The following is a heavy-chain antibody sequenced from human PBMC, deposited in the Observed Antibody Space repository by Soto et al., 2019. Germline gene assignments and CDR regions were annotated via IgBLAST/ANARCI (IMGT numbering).Heavy chain of an antibody. Sequence: GGSLRLSCAASGFMFNTYWMSWVRQAPGKGLEWVANINKDGSEKNYLDSVKGRFTISRDSAKNSLYLQMSSLRAEDTAVYYCARDRVVVAGLWYYFDYWGQGSLVTVSS. J-gene: IGHJ4*02. CDR1: GFMFNTYW. V-gene: IGHV3-7*01. CDR2: INKDGSEK. D-gene: IGHD2-15*01. CDR3: ARDRVVVAGLWYYFDY.